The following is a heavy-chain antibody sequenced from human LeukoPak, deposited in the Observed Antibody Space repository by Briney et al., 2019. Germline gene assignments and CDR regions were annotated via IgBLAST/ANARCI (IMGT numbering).Heavy chain of an antibody. Sequence: SETLSLTCTVSGGSISSGDYYWSWIRQPPGKGLEWIRYIYYSGSTYYNPSLKSRVTISVDTSKNQFSLKLSSVTAADTAVYYCARAYYDSSGSPIFDYWGQGTLVTVSS. V-gene: IGHV4-30-4*01. CDR3: ARAYYDSSGSPIFDY. J-gene: IGHJ4*02. CDR1: GGSISSGDYY. CDR2: IYYSGST. D-gene: IGHD3-22*01.